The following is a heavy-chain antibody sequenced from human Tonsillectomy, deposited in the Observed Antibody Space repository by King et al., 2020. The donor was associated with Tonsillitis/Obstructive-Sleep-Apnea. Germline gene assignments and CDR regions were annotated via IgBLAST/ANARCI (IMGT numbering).Heavy chain of an antibody. D-gene: IGHD3-16*01. J-gene: IGHJ3*02. CDR3: ARDGVNAFEI. CDR1: GFTFSNYW. CDR2: INQDGSER. V-gene: IGHV3-7*03. Sequence: VQLVESGGGLVQPGGSLRLSCAASGFTFSNYWMNWVRQAPGKGLEWVANINQDGSERYYVDSVKGRFTFSRDNAKNSLYLQINSLRAEDTAVYHCARDGVNAFEIWGQGTMVTVSS.